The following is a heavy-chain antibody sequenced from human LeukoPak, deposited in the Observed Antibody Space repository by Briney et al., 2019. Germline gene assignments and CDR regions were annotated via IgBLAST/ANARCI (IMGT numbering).Heavy chain of an antibody. J-gene: IGHJ4*02. V-gene: IGHV1-18*01. D-gene: IGHD5-12*01. CDR1: GYTFTNYG. CDR2: ISGGYINDT. Sequence: GASVKVSCKTSGYTFTNYGFSWVRQAPGQGLEWMGWISGGYINDTNYAQKVQDRVTMTTDASTRTTYMELRNLRSDDTAVYHCVRWLSHKGDYWGRGTLVTVSS. CDR3: VRWLSHKGDY.